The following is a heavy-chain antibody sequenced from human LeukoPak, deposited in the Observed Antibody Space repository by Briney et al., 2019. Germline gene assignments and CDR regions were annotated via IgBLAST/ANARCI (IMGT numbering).Heavy chain of an antibody. V-gene: IGHV3-23*01. D-gene: IGHD1-7*01. Sequence: GGSLRLSCAASGFTFSSYAMSWVRQAPGKGLEWVSAIGGSGGSTYYADSVKGRFTISRDNSKNTLYLQMNSLRAEDTAVYYCAKDGLGWNYGPADYWGQGTLVTVSS. J-gene: IGHJ4*02. CDR2: IGGSGGST. CDR3: AKDGLGWNYGPADY. CDR1: GFTFSSYA.